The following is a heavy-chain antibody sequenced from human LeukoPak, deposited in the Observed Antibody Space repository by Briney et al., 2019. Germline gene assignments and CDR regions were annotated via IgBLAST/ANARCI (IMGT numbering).Heavy chain of an antibody. CDR1: EMSFSAYY. Sequence: SETLSLTCAVSEMSFSAYYWNWIRQSPRKGLEWIGEINYGGSTKYTPSLEGRGTILIDTSKSQFSLKLTSVTAADTAVYYCARGFPPGSGSRGSHAFDVWGQGTMVTVSS. CDR3: ARGFPPGSGSRGSHAFDV. J-gene: IGHJ3*01. CDR2: INYGGST. D-gene: IGHD6-19*01. V-gene: IGHV4-34*01.